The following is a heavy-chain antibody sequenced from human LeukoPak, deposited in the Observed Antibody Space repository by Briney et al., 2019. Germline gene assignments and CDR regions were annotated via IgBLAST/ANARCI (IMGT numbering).Heavy chain of an antibody. D-gene: IGHD6-19*01. CDR3: ARDRGDTSGWPIIDY. V-gene: IGHV3-66*01. CDR1: GFTVNNNH. CDR2: IQSGST. Sequence: PGGSLRLSCAASGFTVNNNHMSWVRQAPGKGLEWVSLIQSGSTHYADSVKGRFTISRDNSKNTLYLQMNSLGAEDTAVYYCARDRGDTSGWPIIDYWGQGTLVIVSS. J-gene: IGHJ4*02.